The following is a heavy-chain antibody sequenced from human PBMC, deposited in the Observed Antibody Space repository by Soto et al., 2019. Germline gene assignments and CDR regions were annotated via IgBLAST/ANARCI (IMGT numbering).Heavy chain of an antibody. J-gene: IGHJ6*02. V-gene: IGHV3-23*01. CDR2: LSGIGDTT. CDR1: GFTFSSYG. CDR3: AKGTQFFYYYAMDV. Sequence: ELQLLESGGGLAQPGGSLRLSCAASGFTFSSYGMNWVRQAPGTGLGWVSALSGIGDTTYYADSVRGRFSISRDNSKNTLYLQMRSLRGEDTAVYYCAKGTQFFYYYAMDVWGQGTTVTVSS.